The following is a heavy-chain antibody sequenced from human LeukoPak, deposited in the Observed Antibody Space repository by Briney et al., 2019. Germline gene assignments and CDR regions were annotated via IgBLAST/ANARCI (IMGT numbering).Heavy chain of an antibody. Sequence: SETLSLTCAVSGGSISSGGYSWSWIRQPPGKGLEWIGYIYHSGSTYYNPSLKSRVTISVDTSKNQFSLKLSSVTAADTAVYYCARGNLYYYDSSGYYYSYFDYWGQGTLVTVSS. D-gene: IGHD3-22*01. V-gene: IGHV4-30-2*01. CDR2: IYHSGST. J-gene: IGHJ4*02. CDR3: ARGNLYYYDSSGYYYSYFDY. CDR1: GGSISSGGYS.